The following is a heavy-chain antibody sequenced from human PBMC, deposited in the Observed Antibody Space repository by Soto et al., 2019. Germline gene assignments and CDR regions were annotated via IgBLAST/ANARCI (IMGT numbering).Heavy chain of an antibody. V-gene: IGHV1-46*01. J-gene: IGHJ4*02. CDR2: INPSGGST. D-gene: IGHD4-17*01. Sequence: ASVKVSCKASGYTFTSYAMHWVRQAPGQGLEWMGIINPSGGSTSYAQKFQGRVTMTRDTSTSTAYMELSSPRSEDTAVYYCATSTTVTGYFDYWGQGTLVTVSS. CDR1: GYTFTSYA. CDR3: ATSTTVTGYFDY.